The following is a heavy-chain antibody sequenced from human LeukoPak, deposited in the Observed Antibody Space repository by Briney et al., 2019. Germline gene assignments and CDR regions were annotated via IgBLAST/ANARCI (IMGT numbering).Heavy chain of an antibody. D-gene: IGHD3-16*01. CDR3: ARAPYADTGGYGELDY. CDR1: GYSISSGYY. J-gene: IGHJ4*02. V-gene: IGHV4-38-2*01. CDR2: VHHSGNT. Sequence: PSETLSLTCAVSGYSISSGYYWGWVRQPPGTGLEWIGSVHHSGNTNYQTSLKSRVTTSVDTSKNQFSLKLSSVTAADTAVYYCARAPYADTGGYGELDYWGQGTLVTVSS.